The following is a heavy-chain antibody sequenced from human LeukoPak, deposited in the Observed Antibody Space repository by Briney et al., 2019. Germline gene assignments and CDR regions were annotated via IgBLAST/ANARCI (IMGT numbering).Heavy chain of an antibody. V-gene: IGHV3-64*01. CDR1: GFTFSSYL. D-gene: IGHD1-26*01. J-gene: IGHJ4*02. Sequence: GGSLRLSCAASGFTFSSYLMHCDLQAPGKGLEYVSAMSSNGGTTDYANSVKGRFTISRDNSKNTLYLQMGSLRAEDMAVYYCATVGDVGPIDYWGQGTLVTVSS. CDR2: MSSNGGTT. CDR3: ATVGDVGPIDY.